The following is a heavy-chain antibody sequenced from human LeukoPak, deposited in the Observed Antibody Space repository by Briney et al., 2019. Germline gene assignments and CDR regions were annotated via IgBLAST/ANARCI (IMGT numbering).Heavy chain of an antibody. CDR2: ISSSGSTI. J-gene: IGHJ4*02. CDR1: GFTFSDYY. Sequence: KAGGSLRLSCAASGFTFSDYYMSWIRQAPGKGLEWVSYISSSGSTIYYADSVKGRFTISRDNAKNSLYLQVNSLRAEDTAVYYCARDGLWFGESYFDYWGQGTLVTVSS. V-gene: IGHV3-11*04. D-gene: IGHD3-10*01. CDR3: ARDGLWFGESYFDY.